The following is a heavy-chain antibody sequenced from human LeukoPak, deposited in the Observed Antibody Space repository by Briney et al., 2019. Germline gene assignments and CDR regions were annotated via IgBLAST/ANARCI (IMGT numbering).Heavy chain of an antibody. CDR3: ARDVAYSSGLYYYGMDV. Sequence: ASVKVSCKASGYTFTSYDINWVRQATGQGLEWMGWMNPNSGNTGYAQKFQGRVTMTRDTSTSTVYMELSSLRSEDTAVYYCARDVAYSSGLYYYGMDVWGQGTTVTVSS. CDR2: MNPNSGNT. J-gene: IGHJ6*02. D-gene: IGHD6-19*01. CDR1: GYTFTSYD. V-gene: IGHV1-8*01.